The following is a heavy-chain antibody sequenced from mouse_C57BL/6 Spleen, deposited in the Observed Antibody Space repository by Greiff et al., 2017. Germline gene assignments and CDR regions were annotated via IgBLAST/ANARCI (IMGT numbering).Heavy chain of an antibody. V-gene: IGHV5-4*03. J-gene: IGHJ4*01. CDR1: GFTFSSYA. CDR3: ARAGGYDYDVNYAMDY. CDR2: ISDGGSYT. Sequence: EVKLMESGGGLVKPGGSLKLSCAASGFTFSSYAMSWVRQTPEKRLEWVATISDGGSYTYYPDNVKGRFTISRDNAKNNLYLQMSHLKSEDTAMYDCARAGGYDYDVNYAMDYWGQGTSVTVSS. D-gene: IGHD2-4*01.